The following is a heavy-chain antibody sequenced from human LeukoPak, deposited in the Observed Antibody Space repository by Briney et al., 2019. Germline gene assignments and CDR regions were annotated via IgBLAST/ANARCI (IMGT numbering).Heavy chain of an antibody. D-gene: IGHD2-2*01. CDR1: GFTVSSNY. CDR3: AKDIVVVPASGDHFDY. CDR2: IYSGGST. Sequence: GGSLRLSCAASGFTVSSNYMSWVRQAPGKGLEWVSVIYSGGSTYYADSVKGRFTISRDNSKNTLYLQMNSLRAEDTAVYYCAKDIVVVPASGDHFDYWGQGTLVTVSS. J-gene: IGHJ4*02. V-gene: IGHV3-66*01.